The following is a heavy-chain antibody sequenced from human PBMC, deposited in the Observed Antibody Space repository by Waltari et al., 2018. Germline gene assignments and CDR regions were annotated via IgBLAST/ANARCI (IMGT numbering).Heavy chain of an antibody. Sequence: EVQLLESGGGLVQPGGSLRLSCAASGLPFTRFACGWVRQAPGKGLEWVSGISGSGGSTYYADSVKGRFTISRDNSKNTLYLQMNSLRAEDTAAYYCARRNYPYYYYGMDVWGQGTTVTVSS. CDR3: ARRNYPYYYYGMDV. J-gene: IGHJ6*02. D-gene: IGHD1-1*01. V-gene: IGHV3-23*01. CDR2: ISGSGGST. CDR1: GLPFTRFA.